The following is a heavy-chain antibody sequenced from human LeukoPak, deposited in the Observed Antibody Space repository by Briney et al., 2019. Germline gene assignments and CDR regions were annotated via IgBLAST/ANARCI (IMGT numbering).Heavy chain of an antibody. CDR1: GGTFSSYA. Sequence: SVKVSCKASGGTFSSYATSWVRQAPGQGLEWMGGIIPIFGTANYAQKFQGRVTITADESTSTAYMELSSLRSEDTAVYYCARGPIAVAGTNWFDPWGQGTLVTVSS. CDR2: IIPIFGTA. CDR3: ARGPIAVAGTNWFDP. J-gene: IGHJ5*02. V-gene: IGHV1-69*13. D-gene: IGHD6-19*01.